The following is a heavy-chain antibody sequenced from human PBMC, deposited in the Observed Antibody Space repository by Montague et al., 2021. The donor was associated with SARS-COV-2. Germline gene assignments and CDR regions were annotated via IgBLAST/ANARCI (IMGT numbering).Heavy chain of an antibody. J-gene: IGHJ4*02. CDR1: GDSVSINSAA. Sequence: CAISGDSVSINSAASNWLRQSPSRGLELLGRTYYRSKWYNDYAVXXKGRITINPDTSKNQFSLQLNSVTAEDTAVYYCARELRRIIMIVDIRGFDYWGQGTLVTVSS. D-gene: IGHD3-22*01. V-gene: IGHV6-1*01. CDR2: TYYRSKWYN. CDR3: ARELRRIIMIVDIRGFDY.